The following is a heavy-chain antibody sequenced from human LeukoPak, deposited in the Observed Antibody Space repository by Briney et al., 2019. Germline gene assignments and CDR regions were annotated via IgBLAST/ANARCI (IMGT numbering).Heavy chain of an antibody. CDR2: INPSGGST. D-gene: IGHD6-19*01. CDR1: GYTFTSYY. J-gene: IGHJ4*02. V-gene: IGHV1-46*01. CDR3: ASDPQQWLVPSDY. Sequence: ASVKVSCKASGYTFTSYYMHWVRQAPGQGLEWMGIINPSGGSTSYAQKFQGRVTMTRDTSTSTVYMELSSLRSGDTAVYYCASDPQQWLVPSDYWGQGTLVTVSS.